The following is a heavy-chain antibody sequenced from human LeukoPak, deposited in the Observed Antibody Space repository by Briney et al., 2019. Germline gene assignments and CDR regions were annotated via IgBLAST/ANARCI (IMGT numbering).Heavy chain of an antibody. CDR3: ARGGCTVGSCHGFDI. D-gene: IGHD2-15*01. CDR2: ISGSGRST. V-gene: IGHV3-23*01. Sequence: GGSLRLSCAASGFTFSSYEMNWVRQAPGKGLEWVSAISGSGRSTYYADSVKGRFTISRDNSKNTLYLQMNSLRAEDTAVYYCARGGCTVGSCHGFDIWGQGTMVTVSS. J-gene: IGHJ3*02. CDR1: GFTFSSYE.